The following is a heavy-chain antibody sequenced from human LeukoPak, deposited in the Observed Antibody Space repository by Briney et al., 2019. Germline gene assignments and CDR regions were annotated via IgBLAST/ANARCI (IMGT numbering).Heavy chain of an antibody. CDR3: ARAYSDILTGYSSSFDY. Sequence: PVASVKVSCKASGYTFTGYYMHWVRQAPGQGLEWMGWINPNSGGTNYAQKFQGRVTMTRDTSISTAFMELSRLRSDDTAVYYCARAYSDILTGYSSSFDYWGQGTLVTVSS. J-gene: IGHJ4*02. CDR2: INPNSGGT. CDR1: GYTFTGYY. V-gene: IGHV1-2*02. D-gene: IGHD3-9*01.